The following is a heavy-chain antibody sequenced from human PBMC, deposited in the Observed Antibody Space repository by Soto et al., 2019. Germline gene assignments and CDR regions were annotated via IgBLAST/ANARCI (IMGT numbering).Heavy chain of an antibody. CDR1: GFTFSAYS. Sequence: GSLRISCVASGFTFSAYSMSWVRQAPGQGLEWVSSITSSSTYIYYTRSVEGRFTISRDDAKNSLHLQMNSLRAEDTAVYYCARDLLEGYGHARQPDYWGQGTLVTVSS. J-gene: IGHJ4*02. D-gene: IGHD5-18*01. V-gene: IGHV3-21*06. CDR2: ITSSSTYI. CDR3: ARDLLEGYGHARQPDY.